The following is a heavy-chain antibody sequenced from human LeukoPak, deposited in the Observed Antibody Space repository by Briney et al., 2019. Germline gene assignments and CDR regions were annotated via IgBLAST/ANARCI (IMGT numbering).Heavy chain of an antibody. V-gene: IGHV3-21*01. CDR3: PGCSGVFGSSRY. Sequence: PGGSLRLSCVASGFSFSSYSMNWVRQAPGKGLEWVSTISSGTGSYIYYADSVRGRFTISRDNAKNSLYLQMNSLRAEDTAVYYCPGCSGVFGSSRYWGQGTLVTVSS. D-gene: IGHD6-6*01. CDR1: GFSFSSYS. CDR2: ISSGTGSYI. J-gene: IGHJ4*02.